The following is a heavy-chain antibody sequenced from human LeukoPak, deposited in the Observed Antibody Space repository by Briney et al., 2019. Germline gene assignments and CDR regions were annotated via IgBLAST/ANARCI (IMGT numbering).Heavy chain of an antibody. Sequence: SETLSLTCTVSGGSISSYYWSWIRQPAGKGLEWIGRIYTSGSTNYNPSLKSRVTMSVDTSKNQFSLKLSSVTAADTAVCYCARTITMVRGAEYYFDYWGQGTLVTVSS. CDR2: IYTSGST. J-gene: IGHJ4*02. CDR3: ARTITMVRGAEYYFDY. V-gene: IGHV4-4*07. D-gene: IGHD3-10*01. CDR1: GGSISSYY.